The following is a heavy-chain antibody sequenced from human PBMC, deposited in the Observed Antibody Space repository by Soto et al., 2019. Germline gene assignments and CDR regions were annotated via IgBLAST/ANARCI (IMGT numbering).Heavy chain of an antibody. CDR3: ARVPSRDGYNLFDY. D-gene: IGHD5-12*01. J-gene: IGHJ4*02. V-gene: IGHV4-31*02. CDR2: IYYSGST. CDR1: GGSISSGGYY. Sequence: LCGGSISSGGYYWRWIRQHPGKGLEWIGYIYYSGSTYYNPSLKSRVTISVDTSKNQFSLKLSSVTAADTAVYYCARVPSRDGYNLFDYWGQGTLVTVSS.